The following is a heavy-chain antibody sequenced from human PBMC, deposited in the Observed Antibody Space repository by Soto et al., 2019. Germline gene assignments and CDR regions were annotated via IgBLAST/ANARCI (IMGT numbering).Heavy chain of an antibody. CDR1: GGTFSSYA. Sequence: ASVKVSCKASGGTFSSYAISWVRQAPGQGLEWMGGIIPIFGTANYAQKFQGRVTITADESTSTAYMELSSLRSEDTAVYYCARDRLEGYCSGGSCYGLNGMDVWGQGTTVTVSS. J-gene: IGHJ6*02. CDR3: ARDRLEGYCSGGSCYGLNGMDV. CDR2: IIPIFGTA. V-gene: IGHV1-69*13. D-gene: IGHD2-15*01.